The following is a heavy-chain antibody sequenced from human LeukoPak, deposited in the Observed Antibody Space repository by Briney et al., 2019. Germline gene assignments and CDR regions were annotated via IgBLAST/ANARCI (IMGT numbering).Heavy chain of an antibody. Sequence: GGSLRLSCAASGFTVSTKFMGWVRQAPGKGLEWVSIIYSGGSTQYADSVKGRFTISRDTSKNTLYLQMNSLRAEDTAVYYCAGRGSSGTGVDYWGQGTLVTVYS. J-gene: IGHJ4*02. CDR3: AGRGSSGTGVDY. CDR1: GFTVSTKF. D-gene: IGHD5-12*01. V-gene: IGHV3-53*01. CDR2: IYSGGST.